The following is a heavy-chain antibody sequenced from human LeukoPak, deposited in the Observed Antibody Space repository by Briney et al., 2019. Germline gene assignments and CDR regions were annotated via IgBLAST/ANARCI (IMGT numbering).Heavy chain of an antibody. J-gene: IGHJ3*02. CDR3: ARLLQLADAFDI. Sequence: GVLRLSCAASGFTFSSYAMHWVRQAPGKGLEWVAVISYDGSNKYYADSVKGRFTISRDNSKNTLYLQMNSLRAEDTAVYYCARLLQLADAFDIWDQGTMVTVSS. CDR2: ISYDGSNK. V-gene: IGHV3-30-3*01. D-gene: IGHD6-13*01. CDR1: GFTFSSYA.